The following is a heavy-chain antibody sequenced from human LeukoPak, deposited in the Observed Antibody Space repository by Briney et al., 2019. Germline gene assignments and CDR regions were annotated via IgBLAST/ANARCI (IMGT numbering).Heavy chain of an antibody. CDR1: GYTFTSYE. D-gene: IGHD6-13*01. V-gene: IGHV1-8*01. Sequence: ASVKVSCKTSGYTFTSYEINWVRQATGQGLEWMGWMNPNSGNTGYAQKFQGRVTMTRNTSISTAYMELSSLRSEDTAVYYCARSGYSSSWQTDYWGQGTLVTVSS. J-gene: IGHJ4*02. CDR2: MNPNSGNT. CDR3: ARSGYSSSWQTDY.